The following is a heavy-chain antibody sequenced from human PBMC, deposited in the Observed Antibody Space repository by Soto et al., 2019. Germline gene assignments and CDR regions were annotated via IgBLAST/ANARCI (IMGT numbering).Heavy chain of an antibody. Sequence: ASVKPSCKACGYRFTSYYMHWVRQAPRQGLEWMGIINPSGGSTSYAQKFQGRVTMTRDTSTSTVYMELSSLRSEDTAVYYCARDETSYDSSGYPLDYWGQGTLVTVSS. CDR1: GYRFTSYY. J-gene: IGHJ4*02. D-gene: IGHD3-22*01. CDR3: ARDETSYDSSGYPLDY. V-gene: IGHV1-46*03. CDR2: INPSGGST.